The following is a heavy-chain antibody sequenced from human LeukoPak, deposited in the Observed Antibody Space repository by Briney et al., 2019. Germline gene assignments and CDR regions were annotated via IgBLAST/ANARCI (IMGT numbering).Heavy chain of an antibody. CDR3: AKDLESYGDKGGYGMDV. J-gene: IGHJ6*02. CDR2: ISNDGSNK. D-gene: IGHD5-18*01. V-gene: IGHV3-30*18. Sequence: PGGSLRRSCAASGFTFSSYGMHWVRQATGKGLEWVAVISNDGSNKYNADSVKDRFIISRDNSKNTLYLQMNSLRAEDTAGYYCAKDLESYGDKGGYGMDVWGQGTTDTVSS. CDR1: GFTFSSYG.